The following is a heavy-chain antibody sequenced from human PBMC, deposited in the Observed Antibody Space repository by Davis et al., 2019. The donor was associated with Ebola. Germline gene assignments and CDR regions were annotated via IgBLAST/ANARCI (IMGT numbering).Heavy chain of an antibody. CDR1: GFTFSSYA. J-gene: IGHJ6*02. D-gene: IGHD5-18*01. CDR3: ARVYGYSYGYLYGMDV. V-gene: IGHV3-30-3*01. CDR2: ISYDGSNK. Sequence: GESLKISCAASGFTFSSYAMHWVRQAPGKGLEWVAVISYDGSNKYYADSVKGRFTISRDNSKNTLYLQMNSLRAEDTAVYYCARVYGYSYGYLYGMDVWGQGTTVTVSS.